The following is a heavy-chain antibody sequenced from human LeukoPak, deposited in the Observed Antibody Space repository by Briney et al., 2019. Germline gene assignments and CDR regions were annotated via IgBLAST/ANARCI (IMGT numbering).Heavy chain of an antibody. CDR3: ARDRGYCSSTSCHTASYYYYGMDV. J-gene: IGHJ6*02. Sequence: PGGSLRLSCAASGFTFSSYEMNWVRQAPGKGLEWVSYISSSGSTIYYADSVKGRFTISRDNVKNSLYLQMNSLRAEDTAVYYCARDRGYCSSTSCHTASYYYYGMDVWGQGTTVTVSS. D-gene: IGHD2-2*03. V-gene: IGHV3-48*03. CDR2: ISSSGSTI. CDR1: GFTFSSYE.